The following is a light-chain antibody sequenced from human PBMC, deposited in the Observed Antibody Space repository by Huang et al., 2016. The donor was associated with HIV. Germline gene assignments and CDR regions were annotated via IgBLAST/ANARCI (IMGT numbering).Light chain of an antibody. Sequence: EIVMTQSPATLSVSPGERATLSCRASQSVGSTLAWYQQKPGQVPRLLFYPASTRATGVSDRFSGSGSGTEFTLTISSLQSEDLAVYYCQQYHNWPLTFGQGTRLEIK. CDR1: QSVGST. J-gene: IGKJ5*01. CDR3: QQYHNWPLT. CDR2: PAS. V-gene: IGKV3-15*01.